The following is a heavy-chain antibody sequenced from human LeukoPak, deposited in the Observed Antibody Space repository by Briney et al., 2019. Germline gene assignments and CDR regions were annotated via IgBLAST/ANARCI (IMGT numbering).Heavy chain of an antibody. Sequence: SSETLSLTCTVSGGSISSSSYYWGWIRQPPGKGLEWIGSIYYSGSATYNPSLKSRVTISVDRSKNQFSLKMNSVTAADTAVYYCARGQWFRAFWSRGTPVTVSS. V-gene: IGHV4-39*07. CDR3: ARGQWFRAF. CDR2: IYYSGSA. CDR1: GGSISSSSYY. J-gene: IGHJ4*02. D-gene: IGHD3-10*01.